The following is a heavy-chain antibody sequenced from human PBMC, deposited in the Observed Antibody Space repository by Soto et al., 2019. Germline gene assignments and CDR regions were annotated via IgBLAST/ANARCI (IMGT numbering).Heavy chain of an antibody. D-gene: IGHD5-12*01. CDR2: IPSSGSTI. J-gene: IGHJ4*02. CDR1: GFRFSSYE. Sequence: EVRLVESGGGLVQPGGSLRLSCAASGFRFSSYEMNWVRQAAGKGLELVSYIPSSGSTIYYADSVKGRFTISRDNAKNSLYLEMNSLRAEDTAVYYCAREGSGYDYFDYRGQGTLVTVSS. V-gene: IGHV3-48*03. CDR3: AREGSGYDYFDY.